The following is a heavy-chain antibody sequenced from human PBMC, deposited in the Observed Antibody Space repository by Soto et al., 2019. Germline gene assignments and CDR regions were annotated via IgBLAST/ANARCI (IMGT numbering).Heavy chain of an antibody. J-gene: IGHJ4*02. V-gene: IGHV3-9*01. Sequence: GGSLRLSCAASGFTFDDYAMHWVRQAPGKGLEWVSGISWNSGSIGYADSVKGRFTISRDNAKNSLYLQMNSLRAEDTALYYCARIPTAYSSSSYGYYFDYWGQGTLVTVSS. CDR1: GFTFDDYA. CDR3: ARIPTAYSSSSYGYYFDY. CDR2: ISWNSGSI. D-gene: IGHD6-13*01.